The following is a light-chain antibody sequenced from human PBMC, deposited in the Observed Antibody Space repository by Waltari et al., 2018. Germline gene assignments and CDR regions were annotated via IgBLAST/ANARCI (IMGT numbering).Light chain of an antibody. CDR3: QQYNRWPPST. Sequence: EVVMTQSPATLSLFPGERATLSCRASQSVASNLAWSQQKPGQAPRLLFYEASTRSTGISARFIDSESGTEFTLTLSSLQSEDSAVYYCQQYNRWPPSTFGQGTRLEIK. CDR1: QSVASN. CDR2: EAS. V-gene: IGKV3-15*01. J-gene: IGKJ5*01.